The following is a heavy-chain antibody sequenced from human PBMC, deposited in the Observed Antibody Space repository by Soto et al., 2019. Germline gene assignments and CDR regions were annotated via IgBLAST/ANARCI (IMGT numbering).Heavy chain of an antibody. V-gene: IGHV3-30*18. J-gene: IGHJ4*02. CDR3: AKDAYTPIRTTAHDSGGLDH. D-gene: IGHD4-4*01. CDR1: GFTFRFYD. CDR2: ISRDGNNK. Sequence: QVQLVESGGVVVQPGRSLRLSCATSGFTFRFYDMHWVRQAPGTGLEWVAIISRDGNNKDYGDSVKGRFTISRDNSKNTLYLQMNSLRGEDTAVYYCAKDAYTPIRTTAHDSGGLDHWGRGTLVTVSS.